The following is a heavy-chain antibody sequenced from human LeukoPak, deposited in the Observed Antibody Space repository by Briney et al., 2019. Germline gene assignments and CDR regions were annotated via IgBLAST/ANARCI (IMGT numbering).Heavy chain of an antibody. V-gene: IGHV4-4*07. Sequence: SETLSLSCTVSGGSISRYYRSWVRQTAGKGLEWVWRIYTSGSTNYNPSLKSRVTMAVDTSKNQCSLQLSSVTAADTAVYYCAREVDDSSGYYSDYFDYWGQGTLVTVSS. J-gene: IGHJ4*02. D-gene: IGHD3-22*01. CDR2: IYTSGST. CDR1: GGSISRYY. CDR3: AREVDDSSGYYSDYFDY.